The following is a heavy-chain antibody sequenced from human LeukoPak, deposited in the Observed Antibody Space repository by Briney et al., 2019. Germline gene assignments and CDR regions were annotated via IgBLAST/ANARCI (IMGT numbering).Heavy chain of an antibody. V-gene: IGHV1-18*01. CDR3: ARDRLSHSSRRPDY. D-gene: IGHD6-13*01. J-gene: IGHJ4*02. CDR1: GYTFTSYG. CDR2: ISAYNGNI. Sequence: ASVKVSCKASGYTFTSYGISWVRQAPGQGLEWMGWISAYNGNINYAQKLQGRVTMTTDTSTSTAYMELRSLRSDDTAVYYCARDRLSHSSRRPDYWGQGTLVTVSS.